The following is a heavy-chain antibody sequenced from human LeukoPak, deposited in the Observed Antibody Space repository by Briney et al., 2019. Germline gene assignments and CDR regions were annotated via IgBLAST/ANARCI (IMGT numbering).Heavy chain of an antibody. Sequence: ASVKVSCKASGYTFTGYYIHWLRQAPGQRFEWMGWSDPKSGATKYEHFQGRGTMTRATAISAAYMELSRLTSDDTAVYYCARGNFYDNKGYSPELRYWGQGTLVTVSS. CDR2: SDPKSGAT. J-gene: IGHJ4*02. V-gene: IGHV1-2*02. D-gene: IGHD3-10*01. CDR1: GYTFTGYY. CDR3: ARGNFYDNKGYSPELRY.